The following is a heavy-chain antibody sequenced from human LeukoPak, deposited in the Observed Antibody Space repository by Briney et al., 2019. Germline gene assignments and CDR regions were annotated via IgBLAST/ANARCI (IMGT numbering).Heavy chain of an antibody. Sequence: GGSLRLSCAASGFTFSSYAMIWVRQAPGKGLEWVSAIGGSGTSTFYADSVKGRFTISRDNSKNTLYLQMNSPRAEDTAVYYCAKTSQGHPPYYCSMDVWGQGTTVTVSS. J-gene: IGHJ6*02. CDR3: AKTSQGHPPYYCSMDV. V-gene: IGHV3-23*01. CDR1: GFTFSSYA. CDR2: IGGSGTST.